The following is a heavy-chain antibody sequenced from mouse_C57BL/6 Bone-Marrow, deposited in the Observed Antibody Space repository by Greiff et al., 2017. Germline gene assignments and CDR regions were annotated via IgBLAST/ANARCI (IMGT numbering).Heavy chain of an antibody. Sequence: QVQLQQSGAELAKPGASVKLSCKASGYTFTSYWMHWVKQRPGQGLEWIGYINPSGGYTKYNQKFKDKATLTADKYSSTAYMQLSSLTYEDSAVYYCARYCYDYGSRVYYYAIDYWGQGTSVTVSS. CDR2: INPSGGYT. CDR1: GYTFTSYW. J-gene: IGHJ4*01. CDR3: ARYCYDYGSRVYYYAIDY. V-gene: IGHV1-7*01. D-gene: IGHD1-1*01.